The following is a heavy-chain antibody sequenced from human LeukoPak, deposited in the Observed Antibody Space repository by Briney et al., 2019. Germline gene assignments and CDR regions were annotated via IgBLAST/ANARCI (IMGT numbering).Heavy chain of an antibody. CDR2: IKQDGSEK. D-gene: IGHD6-13*01. V-gene: IGHV3-7*01. CDR3: ARRGVYSSSWVDY. J-gene: IGHJ4*02. CDR1: GFTFSSYW. Sequence: PGGSLRLSCAASGFTFSSYWMSWVRQAPGKGLEWVANIKQDGSEKYYVDSVKGRFTISRDNAKNSLYLQMNSLRAEDTAVYYCARRGVYSSSWVDYWGQGTLVTVSS.